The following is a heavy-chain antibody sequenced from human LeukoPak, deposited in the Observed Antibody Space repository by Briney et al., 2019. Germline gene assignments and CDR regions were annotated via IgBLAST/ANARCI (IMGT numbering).Heavy chain of an antibody. CDR2: LYDSGGP. CDR3: GRGKNIGGSDFDF. D-gene: IGHD2/OR15-2a*01. J-gene: IGHJ4*02. V-gene: IGHV4-59*01. Sequence: SETLSLTCSVSGGSISGFYWSWIRQPPGKGLEWIGYLYDSGGPTYNPSLKSRVAISVDTSKSQLSLKLTSLTAADTAVYFCGRGKNIGGSDFDFWGQGTLVTVSS. CDR1: GGSISGFY.